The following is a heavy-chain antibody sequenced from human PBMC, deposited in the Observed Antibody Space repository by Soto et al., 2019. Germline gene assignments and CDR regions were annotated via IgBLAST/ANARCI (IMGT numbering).Heavy chain of an antibody. J-gene: IGHJ6*02. Sequence: GGSLRLSCAASGFTFSSYAMHWVSQAPGKGLEWVAVISYDGSNKYYADSVKGRFTISRDNSKNTLYLQMNSLRAEDTAVYYCARGGWYDFWSGPEGDYYYYGMDVWGQGTTVTVSS. D-gene: IGHD3-3*01. CDR2: ISYDGSNK. CDR3: ARGGWYDFWSGPEGDYYYYGMDV. V-gene: IGHV3-30-3*01. CDR1: GFTFSSYA.